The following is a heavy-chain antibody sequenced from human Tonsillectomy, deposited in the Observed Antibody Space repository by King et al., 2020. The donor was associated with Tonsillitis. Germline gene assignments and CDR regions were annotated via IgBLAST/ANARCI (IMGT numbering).Heavy chain of an antibody. CDR2: INHGGST. Sequence: QVQLQQWGAGLLKPSETLSLTCAVYGGSFSGYYWSWIRQPPGKGLEWIGEINHGGSTNYNPSLKSRATIPIDTSRNQFSLKLSSVTAADTAVYYCAGVGYYDILTGYYYNSFGMDVWGQGTTVTVSS. CDR1: GGSFSGYY. D-gene: IGHD3-9*01. CDR3: AGVGYYDILTGYYYNSFGMDV. V-gene: IGHV4-34*01. J-gene: IGHJ6*02.